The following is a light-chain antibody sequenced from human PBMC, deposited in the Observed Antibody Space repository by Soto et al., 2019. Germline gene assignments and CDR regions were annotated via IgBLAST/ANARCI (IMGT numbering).Light chain of an antibody. CDR1: SSDVGSYNL. CDR2: EGS. Sequence: QSVLTQPASVSGSPGQSITISCTGTSSDVGSYNLVSWYQLHPGKAPKLMIYEGSKRPSGVSNRFSGSKSGNTASLTISGLQAEDEADYYCYSYAGSSTFVVFGGGTKVTVL. J-gene: IGLJ2*01. V-gene: IGLV2-23*03. CDR3: YSYAGSSTFVV.